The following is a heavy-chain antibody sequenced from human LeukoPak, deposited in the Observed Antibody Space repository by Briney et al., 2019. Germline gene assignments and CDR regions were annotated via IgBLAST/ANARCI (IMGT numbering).Heavy chain of an antibody. CDR3: ARWGDKDFLTGYYFYGLDV. J-gene: IGHJ6*02. D-gene: IGHD3-9*01. CDR1: GFTFYDYN. Sequence: GGSLRLACAASGFTFYDYNTNWVRQAPGKGLEWVSGISAGGTRTYYADSAKGRFTISRDNSKNTVYLRMNSLRADDTAVYHCARWGDKDFLTGYYFYGLDVWGQGTTVTVSS. CDR2: ISAGGTRT. V-gene: IGHV3-23*01.